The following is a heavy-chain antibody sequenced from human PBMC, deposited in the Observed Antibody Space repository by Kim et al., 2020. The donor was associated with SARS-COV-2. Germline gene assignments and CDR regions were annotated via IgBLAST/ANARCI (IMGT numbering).Heavy chain of an antibody. CDR1: GFTFSSYG. D-gene: IGHD6-13*01. CDR3: AKAGYSSSSWYFDY. CDR2: ISYDGSNK. J-gene: IGHJ4*02. V-gene: IGHV3-30*18. Sequence: GGSLRLSCAASGFTFSSYGMHWVRQAPGKGLEWVAVISYDGSNKHYADSVKGRFTISRDNSKNTLYLQMNSLRAEDTAVYYCAKAGYSSSSWYFDYWGQGTLVTVSS.